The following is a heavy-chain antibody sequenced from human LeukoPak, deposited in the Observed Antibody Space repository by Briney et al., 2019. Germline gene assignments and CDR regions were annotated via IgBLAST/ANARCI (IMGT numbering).Heavy chain of an antibody. D-gene: IGHD5-18*01. CDR2: IRYDGSNK. CDR1: GFTFSSYG. J-gene: IGHJ5*02. Sequence: PGGSLRLSCAASGFTFSSYGMHWVRQAPGKGLEWVAFIRYDGSNKYYADSVKGRFTISRDNSKNTLYLQMNSLRAEDTAVYYCAKSKGAMVTNWFDPWGQGTLVTVSS. CDR3: AKSKGAMVTNWFDP. V-gene: IGHV3-30*02.